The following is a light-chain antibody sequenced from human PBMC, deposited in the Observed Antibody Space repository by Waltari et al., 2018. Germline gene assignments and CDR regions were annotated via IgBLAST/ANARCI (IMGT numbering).Light chain of an antibody. CDR1: GSDVGDSNY. Sequence: QSALTQPRSVSGSPGQSVTISCTVTGSDVGDSNYVPWYQQHPGEAPKLVIYDATKRPSGVPARVSGSKSGNSASLTVSGLQSEDEADYYCCSYAGTWVFGGGTKLTVL. J-gene: IGLJ3*02. CDR3: CSYAGTWV. CDR2: DAT. V-gene: IGLV2-11*01.